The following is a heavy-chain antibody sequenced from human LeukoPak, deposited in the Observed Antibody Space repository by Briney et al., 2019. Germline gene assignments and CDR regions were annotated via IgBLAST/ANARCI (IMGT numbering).Heavy chain of an antibody. D-gene: IGHD2-21*02. Sequence: SQTLSLTCAISGDSVSSNSAAWNWIRQSPSRGLEWLGRTYYRSKWYNDYAVSVKSRITINPDTSKNQFSPQLNSVTPEDTAVYYCARVYSGDSLGSYYYYGMDVWGQGTTVTVSS. J-gene: IGHJ6*02. CDR3: ARVYSGDSLGSYYYYGMDV. CDR2: TYYRSKWYN. CDR1: GDSVSSNSAA. V-gene: IGHV6-1*01.